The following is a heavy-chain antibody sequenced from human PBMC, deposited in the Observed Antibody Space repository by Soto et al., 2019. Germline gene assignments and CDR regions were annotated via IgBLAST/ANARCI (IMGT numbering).Heavy chain of an antibody. J-gene: IGHJ4*02. CDR3: AKGYGAIRITMIVVPPKY. D-gene: IGHD3-22*01. V-gene: IGHV3-30*18. CDR2: ISYDGSNK. CDR1: GFTFSSYG. Sequence: PGGSLRLSCAASGFTFSSYGMHWVRQAPGKGLEWVAVISYDGSNKYYADSMKGRFTISRDNSKNTLYLQMNSLRAEDTAVYYCAKGYGAIRITMIVVPPKYWGQGTLVTVSS.